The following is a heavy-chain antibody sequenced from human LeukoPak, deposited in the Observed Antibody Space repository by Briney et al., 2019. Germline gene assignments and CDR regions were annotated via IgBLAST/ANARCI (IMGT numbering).Heavy chain of an antibody. CDR2: ISNSAPTI. D-gene: IGHD3-16*02. CDR3: AREYRDFFDY. Sequence: QPGGSLSLSCAASGFTFSRYEMNWVRQAPGKGLEWLSYISNSAPTIYYSDSVKGRFTISRDNAKNSLYLQMDSLSAEDTAVYYCAREYRDFFDYWGQGTLVTVSS. V-gene: IGHV3-48*03. J-gene: IGHJ4*02. CDR1: GFTFSRYE.